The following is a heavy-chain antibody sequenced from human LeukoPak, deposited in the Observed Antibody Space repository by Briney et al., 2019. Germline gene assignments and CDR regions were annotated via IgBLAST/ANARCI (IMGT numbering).Heavy chain of an antibody. CDR3: ARSPITMVRPLDY. V-gene: IGHV4-4*02. J-gene: IGHJ4*02. CDR1: GGSISSSNW. CDR2: IYHSGST. D-gene: IGHD3-10*01. Sequence: SETLSLTCAVSGGSISSSNWWSWVRQPPGKGLEWIGEIYHSGSTNYNPSLKSRVTISVDKSKNQFSLKLSSVTAADTAVYYCARSPITMVRPLDYWGQGTLVTVSS.